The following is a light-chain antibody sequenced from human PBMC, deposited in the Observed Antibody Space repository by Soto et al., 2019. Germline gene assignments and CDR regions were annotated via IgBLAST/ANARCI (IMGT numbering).Light chain of an antibody. Sequence: EIVLTQSPGALSVSPGERATLCCRASQSVSSNYITWYQQKPGQAPRRLIFGASSRATGIPDRFSGSGSGTDFTLTISRLEPEDFAVYYCQQYGSSPSTFGQGTKVDIK. J-gene: IGKJ1*01. CDR3: QQYGSSPST. V-gene: IGKV3-20*01. CDR2: GAS. CDR1: QSVSSNY.